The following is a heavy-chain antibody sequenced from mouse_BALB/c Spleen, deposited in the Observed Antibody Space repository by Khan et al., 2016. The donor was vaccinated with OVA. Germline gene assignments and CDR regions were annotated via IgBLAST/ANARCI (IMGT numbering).Heavy chain of an antibody. V-gene: IGHV3-2*02. CDR1: GYSITSEYA. D-gene: IGHD2-4*01. CDR3: ARKDYYDYDPFPY. Sequence: VQLKQSGPGLVKPSQSLSLTCTVTGYSITSEYAWYWIRQFPGNQLEWMGYINYIGNTRFNPSLKIRTSITPDTSKNHFFLHFSSVTTEDTATYYCARKDYYDYDPFPYWGQGTLVTVSA. J-gene: IGHJ3*01. CDR2: INYIGNT.